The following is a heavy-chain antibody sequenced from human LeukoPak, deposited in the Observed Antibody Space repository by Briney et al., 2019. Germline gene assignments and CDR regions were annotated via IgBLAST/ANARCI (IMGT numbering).Heavy chain of an antibody. CDR1: GFTFSTFE. Sequence: PGGSLRLSCAASGFTFSTFELNWVRQAPGKGLEWVSYISSSGTTVYYADSVKGRFTISRDNARSALYLQMNSLRAEDTALYYCARDLHYYVAMGVWGQGTTVTVSS. J-gene: IGHJ6*02. V-gene: IGHV3-48*03. D-gene: IGHD3-10*02. CDR3: ARDLHYYVAMGV. CDR2: ISSSGTTV.